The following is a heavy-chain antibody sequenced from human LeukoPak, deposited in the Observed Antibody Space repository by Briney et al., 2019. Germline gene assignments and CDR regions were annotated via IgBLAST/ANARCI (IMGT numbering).Heavy chain of an antibody. V-gene: IGHV1-2*02. Sequence: ASVKVSCKASGYTFTGYYMHWVRQAPGQGLEWMGWINPNSGGTNYAQKCQGRVTMTRDTSISTAYMELSRLRSDDTAVYYCARDSPSEYYYGSESYGTYFDYWGQGTLVTVSS. CDR1: GYTFTGYY. CDR3: ARDSPSEYYYGSESYGTYFDY. CDR2: INPNSGGT. D-gene: IGHD3-10*01. J-gene: IGHJ4*02.